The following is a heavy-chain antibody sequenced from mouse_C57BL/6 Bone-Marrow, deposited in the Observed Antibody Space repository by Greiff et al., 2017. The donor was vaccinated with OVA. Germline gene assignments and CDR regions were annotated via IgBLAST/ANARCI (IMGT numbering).Heavy chain of an antibody. CDR1: GFTFSSYA. V-gene: IGHV5-4*01. J-gene: IGHJ1*03. CDR2: ISDGGSYT. CDR3: ARDRVAGV. Sequence: EVKLVESGGGLVKPGGSLKLSCAASGFTFSSYAMSWVRQTPEKRLEWVATISDGGSYTYYPDNVKGRFTISRDNAKNNLYLQMSHLKSEDTAMYYCARDRVAGVWGTGTTVTVSS. D-gene: IGHD1-1*02.